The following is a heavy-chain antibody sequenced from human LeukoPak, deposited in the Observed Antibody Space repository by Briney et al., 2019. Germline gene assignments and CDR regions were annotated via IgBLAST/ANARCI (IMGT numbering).Heavy chain of an antibody. CDR1: GYTFTGYY. CDR3: ARKCYDYVWGSYTNWFDP. V-gene: IGHV1-2*02. J-gene: IGHJ5*02. Sequence: ASVKVSRKASGYTFTGYYMHWVRQAPGQGLEWMGWINPNSGGTNYAQKFQGRVTMTRDTSISTAYMELSRLRSDDTAVYYCARKCYDYVWGSYTNWFDPWGQGTLVTVSS. CDR2: INPNSGGT. D-gene: IGHD3-16*01.